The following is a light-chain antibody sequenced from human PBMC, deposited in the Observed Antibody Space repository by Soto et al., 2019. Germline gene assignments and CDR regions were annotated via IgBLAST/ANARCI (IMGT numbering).Light chain of an antibody. V-gene: IGLV2-14*01. J-gene: IGLJ2*01. Sequence: QSALTQPASVSGSPGQSITISCTGTSSDVGGYNYVSWYQQHPGKAPKLIIYDVTNRPSGASNRFSGSKSGNTASLTISGLQAEDEADYYCNSYTSSTTLVFGGGTKVTVL. CDR3: NSYTSSTTLV. CDR2: DVT. CDR1: SSDVGGYNY.